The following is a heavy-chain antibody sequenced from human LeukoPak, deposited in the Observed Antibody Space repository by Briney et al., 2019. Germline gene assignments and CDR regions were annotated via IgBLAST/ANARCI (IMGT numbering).Heavy chain of an antibody. D-gene: IGHD3-22*01. CDR1: GGTFSTYA. V-gene: IGHV1-69*01. Sequence: GASVKVSCKASGGTFSTYAITWVRQAPGQGLEWMGGIIPLFATANYAQKFQGRVTITADESTSTAYMELSSLRSEDTAVYYCASGPNYYDSSGYPVLYFDYWGQGTPVTVSS. CDR3: ASGPNYYDSSGYPVLYFDY. CDR2: IIPLFATA. J-gene: IGHJ4*02.